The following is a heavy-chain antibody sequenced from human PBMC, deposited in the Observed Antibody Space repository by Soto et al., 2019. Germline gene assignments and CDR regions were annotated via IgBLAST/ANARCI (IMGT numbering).Heavy chain of an antibody. D-gene: IGHD3-3*01. CDR1: GYTFTSYG. J-gene: IGHJ4*02. CDR2: ISAYNGNT. CDR3: ARDPGLRFLEWLLAFDY. V-gene: IGHV1-18*01. Sequence: ASVKVSCXASGYTFTSYGISWVRQAPGQGLEWMGWISAYNGNTNYAQKLQGRVTMTTDTSTSTAYMELRSLRSDDTAVYYSARDPGLRFLEWLLAFDYWGQGTLVTVSS.